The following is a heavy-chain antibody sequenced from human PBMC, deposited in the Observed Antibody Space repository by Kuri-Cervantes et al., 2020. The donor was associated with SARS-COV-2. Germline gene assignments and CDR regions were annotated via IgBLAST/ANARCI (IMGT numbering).Heavy chain of an antibody. CDR3: ARRREITGGIYYYYVYMDV. J-gene: IGHJ6*03. D-gene: IGHD7-27*01. V-gene: IGHV4-59*12. Sequence: SETLSLTCTVSGGSISSYYWSWIRQPPGKGLEWVGYKYYSGSTNYNPSLKSRLTISVDTSKNQYSLKLSSVTAADTAVYYCARRREITGGIYYYYVYMDVWRKGTTVTVSS. CDR1: GGSISSYY. CDR2: KYYSGST.